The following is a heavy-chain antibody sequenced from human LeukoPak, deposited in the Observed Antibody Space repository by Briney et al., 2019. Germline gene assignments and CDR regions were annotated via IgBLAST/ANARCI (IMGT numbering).Heavy chain of an antibody. D-gene: IGHD4-11*01. Sequence: SETLSLTCTVSGDSITSSAFYWSWIRQPAGKGLEWIGRIYTSGSTNYNPSLKSRVTMSVDTSKNQFSLNLSSVTAADTAVYYCARETTGLARYFDYWGQGTLVTVSS. CDR2: IYTSGST. J-gene: IGHJ4*02. CDR1: GDSITSSAFY. CDR3: ARETTGLARYFDY. V-gene: IGHV4-61*02.